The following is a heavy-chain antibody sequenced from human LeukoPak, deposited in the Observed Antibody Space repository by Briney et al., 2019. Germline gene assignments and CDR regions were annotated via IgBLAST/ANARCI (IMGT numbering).Heavy chain of an antibody. J-gene: IGHJ5*02. CDR3: AREKTVAGTLLP. CDR2: ISSSSSYI. Sequence: GGSLRLSCAASGFTFSSYSMDWVRQAPGKGLEWVSSISSSSSYIYYADSVKGRFTISRDNAKNSLYLQMNSMRAEDTAVYYCAREKTVAGTLLPGGQETGVTVPS. V-gene: IGHV3-21*01. D-gene: IGHD6-19*01. CDR1: GFTFSSYS.